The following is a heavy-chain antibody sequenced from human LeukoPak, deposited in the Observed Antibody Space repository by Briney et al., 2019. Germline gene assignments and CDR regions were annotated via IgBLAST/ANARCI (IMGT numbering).Heavy chain of an antibody. Sequence: GGSLRLSCADSGFTFSNYAMSWVRQAPGKGLEWVSAISGSGGSTYYADSVKGRFTISRDNSKNTLYLQMNSLRAEDTAVYYCAKEGRYYDFWSGYSEYRYFDYWGQGTLVTVSS. CDR1: GFTFSNYA. CDR3: AKEGRYYDFWSGYSEYRYFDY. D-gene: IGHD3-3*01. V-gene: IGHV3-23*01. J-gene: IGHJ4*02. CDR2: ISGSGGST.